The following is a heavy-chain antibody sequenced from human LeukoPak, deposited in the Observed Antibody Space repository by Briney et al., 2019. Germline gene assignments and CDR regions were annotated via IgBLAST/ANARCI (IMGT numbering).Heavy chain of an antibody. Sequence: GGSLRLSCAASGFTFSDYAMSWVRQAPGKGLEWLSVISGGSSGSTYYADSVKGRFTISRDNSKNTLYLQMNSLRAEDTAVYYCAKGVGYCSGGSCQQFDYWGQGTLVTVSS. V-gene: IGHV3-23*01. D-gene: IGHD2-15*01. CDR1: GFTFSDYA. J-gene: IGHJ4*02. CDR3: AKGVGYCSGGSCQQFDY. CDR2: ISGGSSGST.